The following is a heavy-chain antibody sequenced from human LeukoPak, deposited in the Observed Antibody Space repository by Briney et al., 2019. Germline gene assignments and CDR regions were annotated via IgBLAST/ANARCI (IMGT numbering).Heavy chain of an antibody. CDR3: AKLGATGGYSPIDN. J-gene: IGHJ4*02. CDR1: GYSFTRYG. V-gene: IGHV1-18*04. D-gene: IGHD1-26*01. Sequence: ASVKISCKASGYSFTRYGISWVRQAPGQGLEWMGWISTYDGNTNYVQRVQDRPTMTTDSSTSTAYMELRSLRSDDTAVYYCAKLGATGGYSPIDNWGQGTLVTVSS. CDR2: ISTYDGNT.